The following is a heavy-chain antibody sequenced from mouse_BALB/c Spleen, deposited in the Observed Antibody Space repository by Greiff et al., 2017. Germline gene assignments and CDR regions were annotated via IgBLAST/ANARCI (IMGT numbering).Heavy chain of an antibody. CDR2: IWAGGST. V-gene: IGHV2-9*02. D-gene: IGHD2-3*01. CDR3: ARADGYYCWYFDV. J-gene: IGHJ1*01. Sequence: QVQLQESGPGLVAPSQSLSITCTVSGFSLTSYGVHWVRQPPGKGLEWLGVIWAGGSTNYNSALMSRLSISKDNSKSQVFLKMNSLQTDDTAMYYCARADGYYCWYFDVWGAGTTVTVSS. CDR1: GFSLTSYG.